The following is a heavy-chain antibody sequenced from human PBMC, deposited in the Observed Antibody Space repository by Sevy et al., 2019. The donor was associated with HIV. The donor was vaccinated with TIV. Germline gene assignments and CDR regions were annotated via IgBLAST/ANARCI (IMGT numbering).Heavy chain of an antibody. D-gene: IGHD3-10*01. CDR1: GFTFSDYY. CDR2: ISGSATFI. V-gene: IGHV3-11*01. J-gene: IGHJ5*02. Sequence: GGSLTLSCAASGFTFSDYYMSWIRQAPGKGLEWVSYISGSATFIHYADSLQGRFTISRDNAKNSLYLQMNSLRAEDTAVYYCARGEYFGELGNWFDPWGQGTLVTVSS. CDR3: ARGEYFGELGNWFDP.